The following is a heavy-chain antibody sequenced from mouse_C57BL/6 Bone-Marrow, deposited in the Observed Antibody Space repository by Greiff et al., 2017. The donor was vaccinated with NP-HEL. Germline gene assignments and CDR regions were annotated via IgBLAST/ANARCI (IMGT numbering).Heavy chain of an antibody. CDR1: GFTFSDYY. CDR2: INYDGSST. CDR3: ARNYGRVPWYFDY. V-gene: IGHV5-16*01. Sequence: DVKLVESEGGLVQPGSSMKLSCTASGFTFSDYYMAWVRQVPEKGLEWVANINYDGSSTYYLDSLKSRFIISRDNAKNILYLQMSSLKSEDTATYYCARNYGRVPWYFDYWGQGTTLTVSS. J-gene: IGHJ2*01. D-gene: IGHD1-1*01.